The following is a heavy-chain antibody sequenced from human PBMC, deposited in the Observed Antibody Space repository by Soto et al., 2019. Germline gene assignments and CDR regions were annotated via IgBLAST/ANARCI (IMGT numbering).Heavy chain of an antibody. Sequence: SETLSLTCAVYGGSFSGHSWTWIRQSPGKGLEWIGDINHSGRVNYSPSLKSRVTTSLDTSKNQFSLTLSALAAADTAMYYCSTSAYDTNGYYRIDLWGQGTLVTVSS. D-gene: IGHD3-22*01. CDR2: INHSGRV. V-gene: IGHV4-34*01. J-gene: IGHJ4*03. CDR3: STSAYDTNGYYRIDL. CDR1: GGSFSGHS.